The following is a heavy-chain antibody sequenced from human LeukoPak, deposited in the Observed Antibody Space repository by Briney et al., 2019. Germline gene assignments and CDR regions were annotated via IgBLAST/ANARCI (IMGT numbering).Heavy chain of an antibody. CDR3: AKVPGAPYYFYY. J-gene: IGHJ4*02. D-gene: IGHD1-26*01. Sequence: PGGSLRLSCAISGFTFSSYAMSWVRQAPGKGLEWVSTISGSGGSTYYADSVKGRFTISRDNSKNTLYLQMNSLRAEDTAVYYCAKVPGAPYYFYYWGQGTLVTVSS. CDR2: ISGSGGST. V-gene: IGHV3-23*01. CDR1: GFTFSSYA.